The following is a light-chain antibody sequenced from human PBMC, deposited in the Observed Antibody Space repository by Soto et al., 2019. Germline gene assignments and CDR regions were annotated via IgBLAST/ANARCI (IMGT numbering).Light chain of an antibody. CDR1: QTIMTY. CDR2: TAS. CDR3: QQFNAYPWT. Sequence: DIQMTQSPSSLSASVGDEVTIXXXASQTIMTYLNWYQQKPGKAPKLLISTASTLESGVPSRFSGSGSGTEFTLTISSLQPDDFATYYCQQFNAYPWTFGQGTKVDIK. J-gene: IGKJ1*01. V-gene: IGKV1-5*03.